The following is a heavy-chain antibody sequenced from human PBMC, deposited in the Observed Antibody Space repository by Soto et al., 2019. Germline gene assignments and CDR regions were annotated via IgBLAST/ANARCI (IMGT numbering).Heavy chain of an antibody. CDR3: APLGTYCGGDCYSPYNWFDP. D-gene: IGHD2-21*02. CDR1: GFSLSTSGVG. Sequence: SGPTLVNPTQTLTLTCTFSGFSLSTSGVGVGWIRQPPGKALEWLALIYWNDDKRYSPSLKSRLTITKDTSKNQVVLTMTNMDPVDTATYYCAPLGTYCGGDCYSPYNWFDPWGQGTLVTVSS. J-gene: IGHJ5*02. CDR2: IYWNDDK. V-gene: IGHV2-5*01.